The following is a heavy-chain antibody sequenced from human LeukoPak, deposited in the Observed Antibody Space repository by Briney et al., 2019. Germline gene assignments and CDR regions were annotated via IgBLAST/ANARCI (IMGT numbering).Heavy chain of an antibody. CDR3: AKYVGSSSFYFDY. V-gene: IGHV3-23*01. D-gene: IGHD3-10*01. CDR1: GFTFSSYA. Sequence: GGSLRLSCAPSGFTFSSYAMSWVRQAPGKGLEWVSTISGSGGSTFYADSVKGRFTISRDNSENTLYLQMNSLRAEDTAVYYCAKYVGSSSFYFDYWGQGTLVTVSS. J-gene: IGHJ4*02. CDR2: ISGSGGST.